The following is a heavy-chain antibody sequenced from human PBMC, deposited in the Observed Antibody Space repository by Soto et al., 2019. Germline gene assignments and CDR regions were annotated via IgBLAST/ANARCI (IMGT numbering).Heavy chain of an antibody. Sequence: PGGSLRLSCAASGFTFSSYAMHWVRQAPGKGLEWVAVISYDGSNKYYADSVKGRFTISRDNSKNTLYLQMNSLRAEDTAVYYCARDPQMYVWARVYHYYGMDVWGQGTTVTVPS. CDR2: ISYDGSNK. CDR3: ARDPQMYVWARVYHYYGMDV. V-gene: IGHV3-30-3*01. D-gene: IGHD3-16*01. J-gene: IGHJ6*02. CDR1: GFTFSSYA.